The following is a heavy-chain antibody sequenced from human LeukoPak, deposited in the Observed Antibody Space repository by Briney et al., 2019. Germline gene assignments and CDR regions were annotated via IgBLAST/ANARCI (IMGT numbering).Heavy chain of an antibody. CDR1: GYSFVNYA. V-gene: IGHV7-4-1*02. CDR2: IDTNTGRP. J-gene: IGHJ4*02. Sequence: GASVKVSCKASGYSFVNYAINWVRQAPGQGLEWMGWIDTNTGRPTYAQDFTWRFVFSLDTSVSTAYLQTSSLRAEDTAVYYCARVRDILTGPAHFDSWGQGTLVSVSS. CDR3: ARVRDILTGPAHFDS. D-gene: IGHD3-9*01.